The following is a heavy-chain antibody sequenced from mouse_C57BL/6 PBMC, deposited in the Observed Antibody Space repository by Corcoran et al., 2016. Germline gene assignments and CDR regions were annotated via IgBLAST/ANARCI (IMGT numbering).Heavy chain of an antibody. CDR1: GYTFTDYY. V-gene: IGHV1-26*01. Sequence: EVQLQQSGPELVKPGASVKISCKASGYTFTDYYMNWVKQSHGKSLEWIGDINPNNGGTSYNQKFKGKATLTVDKSSSTAYMELRSLTSEGSAVYYCARVNYSKGYAMDYWGQGTSVTVSS. CDR3: ARVNYSKGYAMDY. D-gene: IGHD2-5*01. CDR2: INPNNGGT. J-gene: IGHJ4*01.